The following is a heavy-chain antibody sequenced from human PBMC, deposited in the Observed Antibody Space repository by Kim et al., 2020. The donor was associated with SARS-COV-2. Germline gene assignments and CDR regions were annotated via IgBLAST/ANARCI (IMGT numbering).Heavy chain of an antibody. Sequence: YAGPVKGRFSSSQDNAKNTLYLQMNSRRAEDTAVYYCARREGGIAVAPGYWGQGTLVTVSS. J-gene: IGHJ4*02. CDR3: ARREGGIAVAPGY. V-gene: IGHV3-23*01. D-gene: IGHD6-19*01.